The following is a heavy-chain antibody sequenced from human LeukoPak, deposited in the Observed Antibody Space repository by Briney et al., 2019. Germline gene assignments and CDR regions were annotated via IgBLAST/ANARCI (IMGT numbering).Heavy chain of an antibody. Sequence: GGSLRLSCAASGFTFSSYATHWVRQAPGKGLEWVAVISYDGSNKYYADSVKGRFTISRDNSKNTLYLQMNSLRAEDTAVYYCASLKNDYWGQGTLVTVSS. CDR1: GFTFSSYA. J-gene: IGHJ4*02. V-gene: IGHV3-30-3*01. CDR2: ISYDGSNK. CDR3: ASLKNDY.